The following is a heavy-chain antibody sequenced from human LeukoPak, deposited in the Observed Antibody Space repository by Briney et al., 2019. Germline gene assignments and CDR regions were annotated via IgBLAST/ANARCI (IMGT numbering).Heavy chain of an antibody. CDR2: MNPNSGNT. CDR3: ARGRGGSYYPYYYYYMDV. Sequence: GASVKVSCKASGYTFTSYDINWVRQATGQGLEWMGWMNPNSGNTGYAQKFQGRVTMTRNTSISTAYMELSSLRSEDTAVYYCARGRGGSYYPYYYYYMDVWGKGTTVTVSS. J-gene: IGHJ6*03. D-gene: IGHD1-26*01. V-gene: IGHV1-8*01. CDR1: GYTFTSYD.